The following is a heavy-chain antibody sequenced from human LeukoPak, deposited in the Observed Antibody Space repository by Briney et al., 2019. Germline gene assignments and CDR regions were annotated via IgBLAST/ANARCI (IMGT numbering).Heavy chain of an antibody. V-gene: IGHV3-30-3*01. CDR1: GFTFSSNA. Sequence: PGGSLRLSCAASGFTFSSNAMHWVRQTPGKGLEWVALISYDGTTESYADSVKGRFTISRDNSKNMLYLQINSLRADDTAVYYCARDRDYVWGSPFNPTQYTFDYWGQGTLVTVSS. CDR3: ARDRDYVWGSPFNPTQYTFDY. J-gene: IGHJ4*02. CDR2: ISYDGTTE. D-gene: IGHD3-16*01.